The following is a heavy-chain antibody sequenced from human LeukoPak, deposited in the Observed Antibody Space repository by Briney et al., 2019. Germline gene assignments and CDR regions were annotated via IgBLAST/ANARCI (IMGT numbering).Heavy chain of an antibody. CDR3: ARGGIAAAVGWFDP. CDR1: GGSISSYY. V-gene: IGHV4-59*12. D-gene: IGHD6-13*01. CDR2: IYYSGST. J-gene: IGHJ5*02. Sequence: SETLSLTCTVSGGSISSYYWSWIRQPPGKGLEWIGYIYYSGSTNYNPSLKSRVTISVDTSKNQFSLKLSSVTAADTAVYYCARGGIAAAVGWFDPWGQGTLVTVSS.